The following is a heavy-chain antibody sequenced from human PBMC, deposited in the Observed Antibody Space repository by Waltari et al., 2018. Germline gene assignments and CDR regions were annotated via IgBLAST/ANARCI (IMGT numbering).Heavy chain of an antibody. D-gene: IGHD7-27*01. CDR2: IYTSGST. V-gene: IGHV4-61*02. J-gene: IGHJ3*02. CDR3: ATYLGIGDAFDI. CDR1: GCSISSGSYY. Sequence: QVQLQESGPGLVKPSQTLSLTCTVSGCSISSGSYYWRWIRQPAGKGLEWIGRIYTSGSTNYNPSLKSRVTISVDTSKNQFSLKLSSVTAADTAVYYCATYLGIGDAFDIWGQGTMVTVSS.